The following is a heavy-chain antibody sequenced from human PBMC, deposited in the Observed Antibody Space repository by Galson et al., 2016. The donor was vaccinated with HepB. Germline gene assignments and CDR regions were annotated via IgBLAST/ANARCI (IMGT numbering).Heavy chain of an antibody. Sequence: SLRLSCAASGFTFSNYAMSWVRQAPGKGLEWVSTTTAGGFTTYYADSVVGRFTTSRDNSKNTLYLQMNSLRADDTAIYYCANRPIQLDAFDIWGQGTMVTVSS. CDR2: TTAGGFTT. J-gene: IGHJ3*02. CDR1: GFTFSNYA. D-gene: IGHD5-24*01. V-gene: IGHV3-23*01. CDR3: ANRPIQLDAFDI.